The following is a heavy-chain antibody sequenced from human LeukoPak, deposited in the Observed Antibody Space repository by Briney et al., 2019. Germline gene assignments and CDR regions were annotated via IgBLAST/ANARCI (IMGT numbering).Heavy chain of an antibody. D-gene: IGHD2-2*01. V-gene: IGHV4-61*01. Sequence: SETLSLTCTVSGGSVSSGSYYWSWIRHPPGKGLECIGYIYYSGRTNYNPSLKSRVPISVDTSKNQFSLKLSSVTVADTAAYDCARVDPTREYYFDYWGQGTLVTVSS. CDR3: ARVDPTREYYFDY. CDR2: IYYSGRT. CDR1: GGSVSSGSYY. J-gene: IGHJ4*02.